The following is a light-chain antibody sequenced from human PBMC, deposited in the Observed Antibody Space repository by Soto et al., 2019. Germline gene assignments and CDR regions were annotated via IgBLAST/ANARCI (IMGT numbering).Light chain of an antibody. CDR1: SSDVGGYNY. CDR3: CSHAGSSTFRV. V-gene: IGLV2-11*01. J-gene: IGLJ1*01. Sequence: QSALTQPRSVSGSPGQSVTISCTGTSSDVGGYNYVSWYQQHPGKAPKLMIYDVSKRPSGVPDRFSGSKSGNTASLTISGLHVDDEADDYCCSHAGSSTFRVFGTGTKVTVL. CDR2: DVS.